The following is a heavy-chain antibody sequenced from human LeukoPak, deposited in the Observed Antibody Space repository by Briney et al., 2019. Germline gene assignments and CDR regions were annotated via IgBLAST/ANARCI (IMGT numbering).Heavy chain of an antibody. J-gene: IGHJ2*01. CDR1: RDSISSSSYY. D-gene: IGHD3-22*01. Sequence: PSETLSLTCTVSRDSISSSSYYWGWIRQPPEKGLEWIGNIYYGGSTYYNPSLKSRVTISVDTSKNQFSLKLSSVTAADTAVYYCARAVRVGSGLYWYFDLWGRGTLVTVSS. CDR3: ARAVRVGSGLYWYFDL. CDR2: IYYGGST. V-gene: IGHV4-39*07.